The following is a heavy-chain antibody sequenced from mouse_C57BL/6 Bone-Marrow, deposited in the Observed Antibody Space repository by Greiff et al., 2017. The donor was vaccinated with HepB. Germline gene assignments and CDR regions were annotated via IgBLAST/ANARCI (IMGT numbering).Heavy chain of an antibody. J-gene: IGHJ2*01. CDR2: ISGSGGNT. CDR3: ARRVLYYFDY. CDR1: GFTFCRYT. D-gene: IGHD2-14*01. V-gene: IGHV5-9*01. Sequence: EVKLMESGGGLVKPGGFLKLFCAGSGFTFCRYTMSWVRQTPVKRPVWVATISGSGGNTYYPDSVKGRFTIYRDKAKHTLYLQMSRLRSEDTALYYCARRVLYYFDYWGQGTTVTVSS.